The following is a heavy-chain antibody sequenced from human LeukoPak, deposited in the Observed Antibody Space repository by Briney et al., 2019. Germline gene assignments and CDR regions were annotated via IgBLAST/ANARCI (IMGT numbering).Heavy chain of an antibody. D-gene: IGHD3-3*01. CDR1: GYTFTNFD. Sequence: ASVKVSCKASGYTFTNFDINWVRQAPGQGLEWMGWMNPVSGNAGSAQKFQGRVTLTRDMSISTAYMELSSLRSEDTAVYYCARCKNYYDFWSGYSTPYYMDVWGKGTTVTVSS. CDR3: ARCKNYYDFWSGYSTPYYMDV. J-gene: IGHJ6*03. V-gene: IGHV1-8*01. CDR2: MNPVSGNA.